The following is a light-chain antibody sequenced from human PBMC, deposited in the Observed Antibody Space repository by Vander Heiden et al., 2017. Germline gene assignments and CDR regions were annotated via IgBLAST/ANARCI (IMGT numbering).Light chain of an antibody. CDR3: QQYKYWLLLT. CDR2: GAS. Sequence: EVVMTQSPATLSVSRGERATLSWRASQTISSNLAWYQHKPGRAPRLLIYGASTRATGIPARFSGSGYGTQFTLTISIRQLDDSAVYYCQQYKYWLLLTFGAGTKVELK. CDR1: QTISSN. J-gene: IGKJ4*01. V-gene: IGKV3-15*01.